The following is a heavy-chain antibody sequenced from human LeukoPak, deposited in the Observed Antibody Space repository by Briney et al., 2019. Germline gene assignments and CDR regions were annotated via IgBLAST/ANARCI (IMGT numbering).Heavy chain of an antibody. CDR1: GFTFSSYA. V-gene: IGHV3-23*01. D-gene: IGHD5-18*01. CDR2: ISGSGGST. Sequence: GGSLRLSCAASGFTFSSYAMSWVRQAPGKRLEWVSAISGSGGSTYYADSVKGRFTISRDNAKDSLYLQMNSLRAEDTAVYYCARVRSGYSHENYFDYWGQGTLVTVSS. CDR3: ARVRSGYSHENYFDY. J-gene: IGHJ4*02.